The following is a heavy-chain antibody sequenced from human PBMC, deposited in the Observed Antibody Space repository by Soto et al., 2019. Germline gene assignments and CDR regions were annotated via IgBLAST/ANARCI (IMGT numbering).Heavy chain of an antibody. Sequence: QVQLVESGGGVVQPGRSLRLSCAASGFTLSSYGMHWVRQAPGKGLEWVAVIWYDGSNKNYADSVRGRFTLSRDSSKNTLYLQMNSLRAEDTAVYYCARAHAPSGSYFPLDYWGQGTLVTVSS. CDR2: IWYDGSNK. V-gene: IGHV3-33*01. CDR3: ARAHAPSGSYFPLDY. D-gene: IGHD1-26*01. CDR1: GFTLSSYG. J-gene: IGHJ4*02.